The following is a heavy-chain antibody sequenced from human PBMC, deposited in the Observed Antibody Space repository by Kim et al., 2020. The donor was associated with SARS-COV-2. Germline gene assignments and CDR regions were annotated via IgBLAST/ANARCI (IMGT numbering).Heavy chain of an antibody. CDR1: GYTFSDHY. Sequence: GGSLRLSCAASGYTFSDHYMDWVRQAPGKGLEWVARITTKPYSYTTQYAAAVTGRFTISRDDSKNSLFLQMNSLTSEDTAVYYCGRDWGLGRVGDYWGQG. D-gene: IGHD1-26*01. J-gene: IGHJ4*02. CDR3: GRDWGLGRVGDY. V-gene: IGHV3-72*01. CDR2: ITTKPYSYTT.